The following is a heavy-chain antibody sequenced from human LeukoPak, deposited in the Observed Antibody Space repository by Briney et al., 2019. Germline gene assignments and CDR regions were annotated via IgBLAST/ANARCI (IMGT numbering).Heavy chain of an antibody. Sequence: ASVKVSCKASGYTFTSYDINWVRQASGQGLEWMGWMNPNSGNTGYAQRFQGRVTMTRNTSISTAYMELRSLRSEDTAVYYCARGHGAVAGNDYWGQGTLVTVSS. CDR2: MNPNSGNT. D-gene: IGHD6-19*01. J-gene: IGHJ4*02. CDR1: GYTFTSYD. CDR3: ARGHGAVAGNDY. V-gene: IGHV1-8*01.